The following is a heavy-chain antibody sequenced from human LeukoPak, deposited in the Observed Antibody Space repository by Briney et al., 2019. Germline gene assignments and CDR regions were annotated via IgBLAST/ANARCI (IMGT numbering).Heavy chain of an antibody. J-gene: IGHJ4*02. D-gene: IGHD5-18*01. Sequence: SETLSLTXTVSGGSISSGSYYWSWIRQPAGKGLEWIGRIYTSGSTNYNPSLKSRVTISVDTSKNQFSLKLSSVTAADTAVYYCARDTAMVTGDYWGQGTLVTVSS. V-gene: IGHV4-61*02. CDR3: ARDTAMVTGDY. CDR1: GGSISSGSYY. CDR2: IYTSGST.